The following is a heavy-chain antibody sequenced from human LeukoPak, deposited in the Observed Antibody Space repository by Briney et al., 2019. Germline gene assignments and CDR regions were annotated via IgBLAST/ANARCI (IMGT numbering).Heavy chain of an antibody. CDR2: IYYSGST. CDR1: GGSISSSSYY. Sequence: SETLSLTCTVSGGSISSSSYYWGWIRQPPGKGLEWIGSIYYSGSTYYNPSLKSRVTISVDTSKNQFSLKLSSVTAADTAVYYCEGYYDSSGYPGWGQGTLVTVSS. J-gene: IGHJ4*02. D-gene: IGHD3-22*01. V-gene: IGHV4-39*07. CDR3: EGYYDSSGYPG.